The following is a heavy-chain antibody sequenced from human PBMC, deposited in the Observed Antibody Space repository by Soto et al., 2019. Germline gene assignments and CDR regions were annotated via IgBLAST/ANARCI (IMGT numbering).Heavy chain of an antibody. D-gene: IGHD6-13*01. CDR2: INHSGSP. J-gene: IGHJ2*01. V-gene: IGHV4-34*01. CDR3: ARVWAAAGTGRNWYFDL. Sequence: QVQLQQWGAGLLKPSETLSLTCAVYGGSFSGYYWSWIRQPPGKWLEWIGEINHSGSPNYNPSLKSRVTISVDTSTNQFSLKLSSVTAADTAVYYCARVWAAAGTGRNWYFDLWGRGTLVTVSS. CDR1: GGSFSGYY.